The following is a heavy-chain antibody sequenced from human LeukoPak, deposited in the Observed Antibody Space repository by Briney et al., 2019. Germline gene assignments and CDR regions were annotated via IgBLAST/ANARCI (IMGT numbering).Heavy chain of an antibody. CDR3: AIDHDVYDYYYGMDV. Sequence: TLSLTCTVSGGSISRGGYYWSWIRQHPGKGLVWIGYIYYSGSTYYNPSLKSRVTISVDTSKNQFSLQLSAVTAADTAVYYCAIDHDVYDYYYGMDVWGQGTTVTVSS. D-gene: IGHD1-14*01. J-gene: IGHJ6*02. CDR1: GGSISRGGYY. V-gene: IGHV4-31*03. CDR2: IYYSGST.